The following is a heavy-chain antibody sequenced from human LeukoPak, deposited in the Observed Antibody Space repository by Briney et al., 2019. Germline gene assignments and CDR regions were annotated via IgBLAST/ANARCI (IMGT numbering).Heavy chain of an antibody. J-gene: IGHJ4*02. D-gene: IGHD3-22*01. CDR2: IRYDGSNK. V-gene: IGHV3-30*02. CDR3: AKDEGQDSSGYHRIIEGHFDY. Sequence: QAGGSLRLSCAASGFTFSSYGMHWVRQAPGKGLEWVAFIRYDGSNKYYADSVKGRFTISRDNSKNTLYLQMNSLRAEDTAVYYCAKDEGQDSSGYHRIIEGHFDYWGQGTLVTVSS. CDR1: GFTFSSYG.